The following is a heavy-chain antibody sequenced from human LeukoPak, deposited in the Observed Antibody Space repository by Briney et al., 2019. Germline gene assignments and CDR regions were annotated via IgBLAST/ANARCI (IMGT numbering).Heavy chain of an antibody. J-gene: IGHJ5*02. V-gene: IGHV4-39*01. CDR1: GGSISSGSYY. Sequence: SETLSLTCTVSGGSISSGSYYWGWIRQPPGKGLEWIGSIYYSGSTYYNPSLKSRVTISVDTSKNQFSLKLSSVTAADTAVYYCARQLYTGIAAGFDPWGQGTLVTVSS. D-gene: IGHD6-13*01. CDR2: IYYSGST. CDR3: ARQLYTGIAAGFDP.